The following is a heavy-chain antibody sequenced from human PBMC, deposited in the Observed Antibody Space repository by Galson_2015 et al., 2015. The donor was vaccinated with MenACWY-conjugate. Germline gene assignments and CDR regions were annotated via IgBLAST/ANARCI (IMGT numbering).Heavy chain of an antibody. V-gene: IGHV4-39*07. Sequence: SETLSLTCTVSGGSISSSDFYWDWIRQSPGKGLEWIGSIFYSGISNYNPSLKSRVSISVDTSKNEFSLRLSAVTAADTAEYYCARTGRMAVALSY. D-gene: IGHD6-19*01. CDR1: GGSISSSDFY. CDR2: IFYSGIS. J-gene: IGHJ4*03. CDR3: ARTGRMAVALSY.